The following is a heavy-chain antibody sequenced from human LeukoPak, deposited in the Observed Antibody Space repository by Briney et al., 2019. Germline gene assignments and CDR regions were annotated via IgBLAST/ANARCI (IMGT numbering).Heavy chain of an antibody. Sequence: SVKVSCKASGFTFTSSAMQWVRQARGQRLEWIGWIVVGSGNTNYAQKFQERVTITRDMSTSTVYMELSSLRSEDTAVYYCASGDRYDILTGDYYFDYWGQGTLVTVSS. D-gene: IGHD3-9*01. CDR2: IVVGSGNT. J-gene: IGHJ4*02. CDR3: ASGDRYDILTGDYYFDY. V-gene: IGHV1-58*02. CDR1: GFTFTSSA.